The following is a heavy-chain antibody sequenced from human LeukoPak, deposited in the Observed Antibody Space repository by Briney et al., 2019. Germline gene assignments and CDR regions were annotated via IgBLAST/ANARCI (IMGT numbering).Heavy chain of an antibody. J-gene: IGHJ4*02. Sequence: GGSLRLSCAASGFTFSSYGMNWVRQAPGKGLEWVSYISSSGNTIDYADSVKGRFTISRDNAKNSLYLQMVSLRAEDTAVYYCASLRGYSYGYGDYWGQGTLVTVSS. CDR1: GFTFSSYG. CDR3: ASLRGYSYGYGDY. V-gene: IGHV3-48*04. D-gene: IGHD5-18*01. CDR2: ISSSGNTI.